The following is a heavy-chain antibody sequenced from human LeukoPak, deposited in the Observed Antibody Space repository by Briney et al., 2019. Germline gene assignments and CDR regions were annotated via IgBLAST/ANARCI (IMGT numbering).Heavy chain of an antibody. CDR3: ASGYYGSGSYGY. CDR1: GFTFDDYG. D-gene: IGHD3-10*01. CDR2: INWNGGST. V-gene: IGHV3-20*04. J-gene: IGHJ4*02. Sequence: GGSLRLSCAASGFTFDDYGMSWVRQAPGKGLEWVSGINWNGGSTGYADSVKGRFTISRDNSKNTLYLQMNSLRAEDTAVYYCASGYYGSGSYGYWGQGALVTVSS.